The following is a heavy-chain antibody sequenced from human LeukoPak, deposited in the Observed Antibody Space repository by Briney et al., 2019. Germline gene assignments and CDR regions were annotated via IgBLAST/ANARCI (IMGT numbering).Heavy chain of an antibody. CDR3: AKDYMFYSGYDSYYFDY. CDR1: GFTLSSFA. CDR2: TVGSGAST. V-gene: IGHV3-23*01. J-gene: IGHJ4*02. Sequence: GGSLRLSCAASGFTLSSFAMSWVRQAPGKGLEWVSATVGSGASTYYADSVKGRFTISRDNSKNTLYLQMNSLRAEDTAVYYCAKDYMFYSGYDSYYFDYWGQGTLVTVSS. D-gene: IGHD5-12*01.